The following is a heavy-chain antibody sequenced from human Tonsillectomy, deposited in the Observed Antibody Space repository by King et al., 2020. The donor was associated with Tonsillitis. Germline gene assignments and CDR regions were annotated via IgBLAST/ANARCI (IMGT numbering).Heavy chain of an antibody. J-gene: IGHJ3*02. CDR2: INPSGGST. CDR3: ARGGRYFDWLLSPADAFDI. D-gene: IGHD3-9*01. Sequence: VQLVQSGAEVKKPGASVKVSCKASGYTFTSYYMHWVRQAPGQGLEWMGIINPSGGSTSYAQKFQGRVTMTRDTSTSTVYMELSSLSSEDTAVYYCARGGRYFDWLLSPADAFDIWGQGTMVTVSS. V-gene: IGHV1-46*01. CDR1: GYTFTSYY.